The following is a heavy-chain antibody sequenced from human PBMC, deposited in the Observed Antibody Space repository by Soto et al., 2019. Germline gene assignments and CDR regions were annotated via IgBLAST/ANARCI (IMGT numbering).Heavy chain of an antibody. CDR2: INPIFGTA. V-gene: IGHV1-69*13. Sequence: SVKVSCKASGGTLRSYAISLVRQASGQGLEWMGGINPIFGTANYAQKYQGRVTITADESTSTAYMELSSLRAEDTVVYYGTREYCSSTSCYVSGMDVWGQGTTVTVSS. J-gene: IGHJ6*02. CDR1: GGTLRSYA. D-gene: IGHD2-2*01. CDR3: TREYCSSTSCYVSGMDV.